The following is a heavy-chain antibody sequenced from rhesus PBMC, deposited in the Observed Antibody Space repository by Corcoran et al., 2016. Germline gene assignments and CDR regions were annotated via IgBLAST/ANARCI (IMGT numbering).Heavy chain of an antibody. Sequence: QVQLQESCPGLVTPSATLSLTCAVPRYSTRRGYGWSWIRRPPGKGLEWFGCIVGSSGSTNYNPSLKSRVTIAKDTSKNQCSLRLSSLTAADTAVYYCARGANWGDYYRFDYWGQGVLVTVSS. V-gene: IGHV4-127*01. CDR2: IVGSSGST. D-gene: IGHD3-34*01. CDR3: ARGANWGDYYRFDY. CDR1: RYSTRRGYG. J-gene: IGHJ4*01.